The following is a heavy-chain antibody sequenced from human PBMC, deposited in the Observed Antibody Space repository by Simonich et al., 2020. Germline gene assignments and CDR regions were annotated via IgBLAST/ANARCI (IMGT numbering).Heavy chain of an antibody. CDR1: GFTFSSYA. Sequence: GGGLVQPGGSLRLSCAASGFTFSSYAMSWVRQAPGKGLGWVSAIIGSVSSTYYADSVKGRFNISRDNSKNTLYLQMNSLRAEDTAVYYCAKDLGELITMIVVVIDAFDIWGQGTMVTVSS. D-gene: IGHD3-22*01. J-gene: IGHJ3*02. V-gene: IGHV3-23*01. CDR2: IIGSVSST. CDR3: AKDLGELITMIVVVIDAFDI.